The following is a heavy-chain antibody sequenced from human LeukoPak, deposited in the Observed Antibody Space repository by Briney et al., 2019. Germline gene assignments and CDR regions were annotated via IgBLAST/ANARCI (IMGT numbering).Heavy chain of an antibody. D-gene: IGHD5-24*01. CDR1: GGSISSVSYY. V-gene: IGHV4-61*02. J-gene: IGHJ4*02. CDR2: IYTSGST. Sequence: SETLSLTCTVSGGSISSVSYYWSWIRQPAGKGLEWIGRIYTSGSTNYNPSLKSRVTISVDTSKNQFSLKLSSVTAADTAVYYCAREEMATMEFDYWGQGTLVTVSS. CDR3: AREEMATMEFDY.